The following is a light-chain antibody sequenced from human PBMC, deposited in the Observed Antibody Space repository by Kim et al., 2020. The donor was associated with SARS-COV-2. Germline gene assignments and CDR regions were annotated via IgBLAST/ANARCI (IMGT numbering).Light chain of an antibody. CDR2: STS. CDR1: QTVDISH. V-gene: IGKV3D-20*02. J-gene: IGKJ1*01. CDR3: QHMST. Sequence: TLSWSPGETATLSCRASQTVDISHLAWYQHSPGQAPRLLVYSTSTRATGIPERFSGGGSGTDFTLTITRVEPEDFVVYYCQHMSTFGQGTKVDIK.